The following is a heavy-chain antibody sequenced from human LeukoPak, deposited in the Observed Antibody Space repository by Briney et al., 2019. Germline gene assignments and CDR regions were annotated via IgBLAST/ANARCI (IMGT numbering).Heavy chain of an antibody. CDR3: ARAHEYYDFWSGYSYYFDY. V-gene: IGHV4-4*07. CDR2: IYTSGST. Sequence: SETLSLTCIVSGGSISSYYWSWIRQPAGKGLEWIGRIYTSGSTNYNPSLKSRVTMSVDTSKNQFSLKLSSVTAADTAVYYCARAHEYYDFWSGYSYYFDYWGQGTLVTVSS. J-gene: IGHJ4*02. CDR1: GGSISSYY. D-gene: IGHD3-3*01.